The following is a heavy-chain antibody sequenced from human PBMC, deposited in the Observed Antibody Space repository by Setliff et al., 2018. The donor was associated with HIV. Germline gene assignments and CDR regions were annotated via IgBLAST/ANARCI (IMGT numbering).Heavy chain of an antibody. CDR2: ISAYNGNT. CDR1: GGTFSSYG. CDR3: ARHTPYSSSWYYFDY. V-gene: IGHV1-18*01. Sequence: GASVKVSCKASGGTFSSYGISWVRQAPGQGLEWMGWISAYNGNTNYAQKLQGRVTMTTDTSTSTAYMELRSLRSDDTAVYYCARHTPYSSSWYYFDYWGQGTLVTVSS. D-gene: IGHD6-13*01. J-gene: IGHJ4*02.